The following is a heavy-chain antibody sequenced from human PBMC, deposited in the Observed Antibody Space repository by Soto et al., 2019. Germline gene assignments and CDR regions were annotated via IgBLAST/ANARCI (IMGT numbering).Heavy chain of an antibody. D-gene: IGHD6-19*01. CDR3: ATALYGSGSLDIYYYYYYGMDV. Sequence: QVQLVQSGAEVKKPGSSVKVSCTAPGGTFSSYAISWVRHAPGQGLEWLGGISPIFGTAKYAQKLQRRVTTTADESTRTGDTEQSRFRPDHTSVSAGATALYGSGSLDIYYYYYYGMDVWGQGTTVTVSS. CDR1: GGTFSSYA. J-gene: IGHJ6*02. CDR2: ISPIFGTA. V-gene: IGHV1-69*01.